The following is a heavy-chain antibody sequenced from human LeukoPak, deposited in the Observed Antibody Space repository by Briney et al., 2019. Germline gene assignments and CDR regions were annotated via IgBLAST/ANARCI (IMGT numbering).Heavy chain of an antibody. V-gene: IGHV1-2*02. D-gene: IGHD6-6*01. J-gene: IGHJ4*02. CDR1: RHTFTGYY. CDR2: INPNSGGT. Sequence: SVTLSCKASRHTFTGYYMHWVRHARGQGLEWMGWINPNSGGTNYAQKFQGRVTMTRDTSISTAYMELSRLRSDDTAVYYCARGAGSSSFFDYWGQGTLVTVSS. CDR3: ARGAGSSSFFDY.